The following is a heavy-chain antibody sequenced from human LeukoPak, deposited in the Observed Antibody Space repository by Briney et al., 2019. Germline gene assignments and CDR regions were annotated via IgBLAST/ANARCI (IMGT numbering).Heavy chain of an antibody. CDR3: AKDERGDYLPPYYFDY. J-gene: IGHJ4*02. Sequence: GGSLALSCAASGFTFSSYAMSWVRQAPGKGLEWVSTISGSGGATYSADPVKGRLAISRDNFKNTLYLQMNSLRAEDTAVYYCAKDERGDYLPPYYFDYWGQGTLVTVSS. D-gene: IGHD4-17*01. CDR1: GFTFSSYA. CDR2: ISGSGGAT. V-gene: IGHV3-23*01.